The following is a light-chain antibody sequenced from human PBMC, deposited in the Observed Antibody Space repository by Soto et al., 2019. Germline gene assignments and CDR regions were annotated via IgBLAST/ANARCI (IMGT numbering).Light chain of an antibody. CDR3: SSFASTDTPMV. V-gene: IGLV2-14*03. CDR2: DVS. Sequence: QSVLTQPASVSGSPGQSITLACTGTSSDVGGYNHVSWYQQHPGEAPKLMIYDVSSRPSGVSNRFSGSKAADTASLTISGLQAEDEADYYCSSFASTDTPMVFGGGTKLTVL. J-gene: IGLJ2*01. CDR1: SSDVGGYNH.